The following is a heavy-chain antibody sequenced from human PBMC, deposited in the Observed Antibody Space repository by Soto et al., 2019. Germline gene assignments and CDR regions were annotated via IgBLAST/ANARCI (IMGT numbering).Heavy chain of an antibody. J-gene: IGHJ4*02. D-gene: IGHD3-10*01. CDR2: IYNSGRT. V-gene: IGHV4-31*03. CDR1: GGSVRRGTYY. CDR3: ARADYATGSYYPDY. Sequence: QVQLQESGPGLVKPSQTLSLTCTVSGGSVRRGTYYWSWIRQFPGKGLEWIGYIYNSGRTHYNPSLMSRLTILVDTSKNQFFLELRSVTAADTALYYCARADYATGSYYPDYWGQGTLVTVSS.